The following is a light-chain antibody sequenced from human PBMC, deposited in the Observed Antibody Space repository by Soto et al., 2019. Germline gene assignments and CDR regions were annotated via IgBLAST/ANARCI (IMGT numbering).Light chain of an antibody. CDR1: QSVSSN. CDR2: GAS. Sequence: EIVMTQSPATLSVSPGERATLSCRASQSVSSNLAWYQQKPGQAPRLLMYGASTRATGIPDRLSGSGSGTEFTLTISSLQSEDFAVYYCQQHNNWPPWTSGQGTKVEIK. V-gene: IGKV3-15*01. CDR3: QQHNNWPPWT. J-gene: IGKJ1*01.